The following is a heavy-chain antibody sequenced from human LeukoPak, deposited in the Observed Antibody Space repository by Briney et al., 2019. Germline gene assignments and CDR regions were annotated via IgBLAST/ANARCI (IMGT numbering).Heavy chain of an antibody. D-gene: IGHD6-19*01. Sequence: SETLSLTCTVSGGSISSYYWSWLRQPPGKGPEWIGYIYYSGSTNYNPSLKSRVTISVDTSKNQFSLKLSSVTAADTAVYYCARGIGSGWYEEFDYWGQGTLVTVSS. J-gene: IGHJ4*02. CDR1: GGSISSYY. V-gene: IGHV4-59*01. CDR2: IYYSGST. CDR3: ARGIGSGWYEEFDY.